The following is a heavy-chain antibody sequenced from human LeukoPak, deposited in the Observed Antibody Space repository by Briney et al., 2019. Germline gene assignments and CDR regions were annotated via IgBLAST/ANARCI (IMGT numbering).Heavy chain of an antibody. V-gene: IGHV4-4*07. J-gene: IGHJ6*03. Sequence: SETLSLTCTVSGGSISSYYWSWIRQPAGKGLEWIGHIYATGSTNYNPSLKSRVTMSVDTSKNHFFLKLTSVTAADTAVYYCARFEYSSSSGIYYNMDVWGKGTTVTVSS. CDR3: ARFEYSSSSGIYYNMDV. CDR1: GGSISSYY. CDR2: IYATGST. D-gene: IGHD6-6*01.